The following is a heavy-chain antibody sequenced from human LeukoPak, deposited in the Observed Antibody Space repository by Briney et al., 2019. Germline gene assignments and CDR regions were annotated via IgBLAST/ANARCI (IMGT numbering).Heavy chain of an antibody. CDR3: AKAKVPLVIIHYFDY. V-gene: IGHV3-21*04. CDR2: ISSSRDYI. D-gene: IGHD3-9*01. J-gene: IGHJ4*02. Sequence: GGSLRLSCAASGFTFITYTMDWVRQAPGKGLEWVSSISSSRDYIYYADSVKGRFTISRDNAKNSLYLQMNSLRAEDTALYYCAKAKVPLVIIHYFDYWGQGALVTVSS. CDR1: GFTFITYT.